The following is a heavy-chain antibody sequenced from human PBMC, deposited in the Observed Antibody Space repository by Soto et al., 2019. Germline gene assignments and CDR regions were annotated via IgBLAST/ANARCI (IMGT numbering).Heavy chain of an antibody. CDR2: TFSGGST. D-gene: IGHD6-25*01. CDR3: ARAGVYSSAYMDV. V-gene: IGHV3-66*01. CDR1: GLTVSNNS. J-gene: IGHJ6*03. Sequence: VQLVESGGGLVQPGGSLRVSCAASGLTVSNNSMNWVRQITGKGLEWVSITFSGGSTYYADSVKGRFTVSRDNSKNTLHLQRNSLIAEDTAVYYCARAGVYSSAYMDVWGEGATVTVSS.